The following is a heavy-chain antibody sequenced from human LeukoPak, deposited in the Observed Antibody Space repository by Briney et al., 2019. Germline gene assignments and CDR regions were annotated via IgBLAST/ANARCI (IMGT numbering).Heavy chain of an antibody. CDR3: ARYIEYSSLNWFDP. D-gene: IGHD6-6*01. J-gene: IGHJ5*02. CDR1: GGSISSYY. Sequence: PSETLSLTCTVSGGSISSYYWSWIRQPAGKGLEWIGRVYTSGSTNYNPSLKSRVTMSVDTSKNQFSLKLSSVTAADTAVYYCARYIEYSSLNWFDPWGQGTLVTVSS. V-gene: IGHV4-4*07. CDR2: VYTSGST.